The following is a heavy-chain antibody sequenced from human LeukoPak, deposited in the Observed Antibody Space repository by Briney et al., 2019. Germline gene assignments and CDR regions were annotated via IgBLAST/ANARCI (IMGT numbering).Heavy chain of an antibody. D-gene: IGHD6-6*01. CDR2: IHYSGST. CDR3: ARHFAYSSSSYFDY. V-gene: IGHV4-59*01. J-gene: IGHJ4*02. CDR1: GGSISSYY. Sequence: SETLSLTCTVSGGSISSYYWSWIRQPPGKGLEWIGYIHYSGSTSYNPSLKSRVTISVGTSKNQFSLKLSSMTAADTAVYYCARHFAYSSSSYFDYWGQGSLVTVSS.